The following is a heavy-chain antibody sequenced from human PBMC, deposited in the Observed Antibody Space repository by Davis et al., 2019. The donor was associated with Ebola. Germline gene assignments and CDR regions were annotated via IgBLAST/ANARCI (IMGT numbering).Heavy chain of an antibody. Sequence: SETLSLTCAVSGGSISSSNWWSWVRQPPGKGLEWIGEIYHSGSTNYNPSLKSRVTISVDTSKNQFSLKLSSVTAADTAVYYCARRSVGGNGWFDPWGQGTLVTVSS. V-gene: IGHV4-4*02. J-gene: IGHJ5*02. CDR1: GGSISSSNW. CDR2: IYHSGST. D-gene: IGHD2-8*01. CDR3: ARRSVGGNGWFDP.